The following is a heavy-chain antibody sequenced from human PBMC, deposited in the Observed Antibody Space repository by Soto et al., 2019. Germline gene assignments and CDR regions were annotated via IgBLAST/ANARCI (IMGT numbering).Heavy chain of an antibody. J-gene: IGHJ4*02. CDR2: ISYDGTNK. V-gene: IGHV3-30-3*01. Sequence: AGSLRLSCAASGFSFSISPMHWVRQAPGKGPEWVALISYDGTNKFYADSVKGRFTISRDNSKSTLYLQVDSLRPEDAAVYYCARDPKTSGGQHWAFNYFDSWGQGT. CDR1: GFSFSISP. CDR3: ARDPKTSGGQHWAFNYFDS. D-gene: IGHD7-27*01.